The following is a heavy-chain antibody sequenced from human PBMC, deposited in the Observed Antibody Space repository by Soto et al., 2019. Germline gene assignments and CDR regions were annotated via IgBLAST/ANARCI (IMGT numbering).Heavy chain of an antibody. CDR1: GGTFSSYA. CDR2: IIPIFGTS. J-gene: IGHJ5*02. CDR3: ARGGKSYGYGGERCFDP. V-gene: IGHV1-69*13. Sequence: ASVKVSCKASGGTFSSYAISWVRQAAGQGLAWMGGIIPIFGTSNYAQKFQGRVTITAEESTTAPHMELSSLRSEDTVVYYCARGGKSYGYGGERCFDPWGQGTLVTGSS. D-gene: IGHD5-18*01.